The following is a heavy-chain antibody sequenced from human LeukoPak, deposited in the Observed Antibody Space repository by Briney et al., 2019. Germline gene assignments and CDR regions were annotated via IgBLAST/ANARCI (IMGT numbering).Heavy chain of an antibody. CDR3: ARHQLLGPCFKGVCSDAFDI. V-gene: IGHV5-10-1*01. D-gene: IGHD2-8*01. Sequence: HGESLKISCKGSGSRFTSYWISWGRQMPGEGLEWMGRIDPCDSYTNYSPSFQGHLTISADKSISTAYLQWSSLKASDTAMYYCARHQLLGPCFKGVCSDAFDIWGQGTMVTVSS. CDR2: IDPCDSYT. J-gene: IGHJ3*02. CDR1: GSRFTSYW.